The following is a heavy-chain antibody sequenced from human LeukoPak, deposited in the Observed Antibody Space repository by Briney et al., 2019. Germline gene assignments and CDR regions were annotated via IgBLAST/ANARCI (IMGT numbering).Heavy chain of an antibody. CDR3: ASIPLGYCSSTSCGWFDP. CDR1: GGSISSGSYY. J-gene: IGHJ5*02. Sequence: SETLSLTCTVSGGSISSGSYYWSWIRQPAGKGLEWIGHIYTIESTYYNPSLKSRVTISVDTSKNQFSLKLSSVTAADTAVYYCASIPLGYCSSTSCGWFDPWGQGTLVTVSS. CDR2: IYTIEST. D-gene: IGHD2-2*01. V-gene: IGHV4-61*09.